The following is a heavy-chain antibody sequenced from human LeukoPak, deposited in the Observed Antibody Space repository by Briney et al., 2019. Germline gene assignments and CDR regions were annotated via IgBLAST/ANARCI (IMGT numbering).Heavy chain of an antibody. Sequence: GGSLRLSCAASGFTFSSYAMHWVRQAPGKGLEYVSAISSNGGSTYYANSVKGRFTISRDNSKNALYLQMGSLRAEDMAVYYCAGGLAFDYWGQGTLVTVSS. CDR1: GFTFSSYA. CDR2: ISSNGGST. D-gene: IGHD3/OR15-3a*01. V-gene: IGHV3-64*01. J-gene: IGHJ4*02. CDR3: AGGLAFDY.